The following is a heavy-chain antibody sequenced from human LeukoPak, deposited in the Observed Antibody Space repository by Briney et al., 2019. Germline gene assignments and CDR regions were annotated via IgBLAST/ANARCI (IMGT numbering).Heavy chain of an antibody. CDR3: ARITLMVRGVSYYYYMDV. J-gene: IGHJ6*03. CDR2: IYYSGST. V-gene: IGHV4-39*07. CDR1: GGSISSYY. D-gene: IGHD3-10*01. Sequence: PSETLSLTCTVSGGSISSYYWGWIRQPPGKVLEWIGSIYYSGSTYYNPSLKSRVTISVDTSKNQFSLKLSSVTAADTAVYYCARITLMVRGVSYYYYMDVWGKGTTVTVSS.